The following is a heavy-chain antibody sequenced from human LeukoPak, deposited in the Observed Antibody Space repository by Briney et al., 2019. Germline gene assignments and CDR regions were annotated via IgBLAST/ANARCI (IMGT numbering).Heavy chain of an antibody. Sequence: GESLKISCKVSGYSVTSYWIAWVRQMPGKGLEWMGIIYPPDSDTRYSPSFQGQVTISADKSISTAYLQWSSLKASDTAMYYCARRVDTAMGFDYWGQGTLVTVSS. CDR2: IYPPDSDT. CDR3: ARRVDTAMGFDY. V-gene: IGHV5-51*01. J-gene: IGHJ4*02. CDR1: GYSVTSYW. D-gene: IGHD5-18*01.